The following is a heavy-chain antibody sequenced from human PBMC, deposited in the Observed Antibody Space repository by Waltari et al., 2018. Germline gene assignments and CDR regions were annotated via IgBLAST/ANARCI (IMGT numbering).Heavy chain of an antibody. D-gene: IGHD2-15*01. V-gene: IGHV3-30*02. CDR1: GFTFSSYG. Sequence: QVQLVESGGGVVQPGGSLRLSCAASGFTFSSYGMHWVRQAPGKGLEWVAFIRYDGSNKYYADSVKGLFTISRDNSKNTLYLQMNSLRAEDTAVYYCAKTDCSGGSCHYGMDVWGQGTTVTVSS. J-gene: IGHJ6*02. CDR2: IRYDGSNK. CDR3: AKTDCSGGSCHYGMDV.